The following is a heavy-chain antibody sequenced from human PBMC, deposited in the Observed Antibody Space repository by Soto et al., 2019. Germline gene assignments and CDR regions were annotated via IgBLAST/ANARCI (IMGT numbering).Heavy chain of an antibody. CDR3: ASHNQGRFLGECYMDV. CDR2: IYPGDSDT. D-gene: IGHD3-3*01. CDR1: GYSFTSYW. Sequence: PGESLKISCKGSGYSFTSYWIGWVRQMPGKGLEWKGIIYPGDSDTRYSPSFQGQVTISADKSISTAYLQWSSLKASDIAMYYCASHNQGRFLGECYMDVWGKGTMVTVSS. J-gene: IGHJ6*03. V-gene: IGHV5-51*01.